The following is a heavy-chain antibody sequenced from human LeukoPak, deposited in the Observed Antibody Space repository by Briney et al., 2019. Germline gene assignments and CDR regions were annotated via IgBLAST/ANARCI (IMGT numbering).Heavy chain of an antibody. CDR3: ARDGYSGSYYRLYYFFMDV. D-gene: IGHD1-26*01. J-gene: IGHJ6*03. CDR1: GFTFSSYS. Sequence: AGGSLRLSCAASGFTFSSYSMNWVRQAPGKGLKWVSSISGSGDNMDYADSVKGRFTISRDNSENTLYLQMNSLRGEDTAVYYCARDGYSGSYYRLYYFFMDVWGKGTTVTVSS. V-gene: IGHV3-23*01. CDR2: ISGSGDNM.